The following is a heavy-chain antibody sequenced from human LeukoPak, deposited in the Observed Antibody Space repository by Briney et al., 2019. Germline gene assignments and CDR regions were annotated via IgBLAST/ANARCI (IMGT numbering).Heavy chain of an antibody. V-gene: IGHV3-23*01. CDR3: AKPGYCSSTSCYKFPHDFDY. CDR1: GFTFSSYA. D-gene: IGHD2-2*02. CDR2: ISGSGGST. Sequence: GGSLRLSCAASGFTFSSYAMSWVRQAPGKGLEWVSAISGSGGSTYYADSVKGRFTISRGNSKNTLYPQMNSLRAEDTAVYYCAKPGYCSSTSCYKFPHDFDYWGQGTLVTVSS. J-gene: IGHJ4*02.